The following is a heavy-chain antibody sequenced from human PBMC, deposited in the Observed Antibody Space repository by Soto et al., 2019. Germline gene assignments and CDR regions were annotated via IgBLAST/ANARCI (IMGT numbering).Heavy chain of an antibody. CDR3: ARAHYDSDAFDF. J-gene: IGHJ3*01. D-gene: IGHD3-22*01. CDR2: ISPGGGTT. CDR1: GYTFTTNF. Sequence: VQLVQSGAEVKKPGASVKISCKASGYTFTTNFIHWIRQAPGQGLEWVGIISPGGGTTVYAQKLQGRVTMTRDTATSTVYMELRNLRSEDTAVFYCARAHYDSDAFDFWGQGTMVIVS. V-gene: IGHV1-46*03.